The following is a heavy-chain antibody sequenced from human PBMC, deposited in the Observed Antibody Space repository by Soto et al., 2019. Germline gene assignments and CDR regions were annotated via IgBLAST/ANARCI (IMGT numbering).Heavy chain of an antibody. CDR2: IYYSGST. CDR1: GGSVSSGSYY. V-gene: IGHV4-61*01. J-gene: IGHJ4*02. CDR3: ARGLGDVDTAIDCDY. D-gene: IGHD5-18*01. Sequence: SETLSLTCTVSGGSVSSGSYYWSWIRQPPGKGLEWIGYIYYSGSTNYNPSLKSRVTISVDTSKNQFSLKLSSVTAADTAVYYCARGLGDVDTAIDCDYWGQGTLVTVS.